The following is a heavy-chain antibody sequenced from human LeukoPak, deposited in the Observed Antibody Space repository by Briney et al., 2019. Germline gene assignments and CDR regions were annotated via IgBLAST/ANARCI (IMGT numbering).Heavy chain of an antibody. V-gene: IGHV1-2*02. CDR3: ARAPGYCSSTSCYGYYYYGMDV. CDR2: INPNSGGT. Sequence: ASVKVSCKASGYTFTGYYMHWVRQAPGQGLEWMGWINPNSGGTNYAQKFQGRVTMTRDTSISTAYMELSRLRSDDTAVYYCARAPGYCSSTSCYGYYYYGMDVWGQGTTATVSS. CDR1: GYTFTGYY. D-gene: IGHD2-2*01. J-gene: IGHJ6*02.